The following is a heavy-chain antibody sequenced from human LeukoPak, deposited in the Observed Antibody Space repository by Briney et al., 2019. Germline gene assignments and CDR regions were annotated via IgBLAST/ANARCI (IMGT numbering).Heavy chain of an antibody. Sequence: ASVKVSRKASGYTFTSYGISWVRQAPGQGLEWMGWISAYNGNTNYAQKLQGRVTMTTDTSTSTAYMELRSLRSDDTAVYYCARERIYYGSGGDLTDARLYYYYGMDVWGQGTTVTVSS. CDR2: ISAYNGNT. V-gene: IGHV1-18*01. CDR1: GYTFTSYG. D-gene: IGHD3-10*01. CDR3: ARERIYYGSGGDLTDARLYYYYGMDV. J-gene: IGHJ6*02.